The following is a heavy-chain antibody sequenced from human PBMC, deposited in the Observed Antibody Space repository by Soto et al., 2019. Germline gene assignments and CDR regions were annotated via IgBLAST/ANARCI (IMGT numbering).Heavy chain of an antibody. J-gene: IGHJ4*02. Sequence: HVQLVQSGTEVKKPGASVRVSCMVSGYPFTTYYIPWVRQAPGQGLEWMGWIDPRSGNTVYEQKFQGRVTMTRDTSISTVNMSLGALTSYDTALYYCATDAYGTFPYWGQGSLVTVSS. D-gene: IGHD3-10*01. CDR3: ATDAYGTFPY. CDR2: IDPRSGNT. CDR1: GYPFTTYY. V-gene: IGHV1-2*02.